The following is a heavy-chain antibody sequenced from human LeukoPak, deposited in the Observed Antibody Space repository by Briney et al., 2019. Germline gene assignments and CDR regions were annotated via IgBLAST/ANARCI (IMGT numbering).Heavy chain of an antibody. CDR3: ARDAWGGYFDY. V-gene: IGHV4-59*01. Sequence: SETLSLTCTVSGGSISSYYWSWIRQPPGKGLEWIGYIYYSGSTNYNPSLKSRVTISVDTSKNQFSLRLSSVTAADTAVYYCARDAWGGYFDYWGQGTLVTVSS. CDR2: IYYSGST. D-gene: IGHD3-16*01. CDR1: GGSISSYY. J-gene: IGHJ4*02.